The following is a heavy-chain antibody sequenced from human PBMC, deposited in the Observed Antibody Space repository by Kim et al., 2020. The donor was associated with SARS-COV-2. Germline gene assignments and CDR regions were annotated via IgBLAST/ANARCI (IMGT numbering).Heavy chain of an antibody. Sequence: SETLSLTCTVSGGSISTYYWSRIRQSPGKGLEWIGCIYYTGRTNNNPSLRSRLTISVDTSMNQFSLKLSSVTAADTAIYYCARDLGGVRGVNWFDPWGQGILVTVSS. J-gene: IGHJ5*02. CDR3: ARDLGGVRGVNWFDP. CDR2: IYYTGRT. D-gene: IGHD3-10*01. V-gene: IGHV4-59*13. CDR1: GGSISTYY.